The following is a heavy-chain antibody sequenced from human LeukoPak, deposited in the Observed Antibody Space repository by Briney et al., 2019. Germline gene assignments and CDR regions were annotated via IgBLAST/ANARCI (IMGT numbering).Heavy chain of an antibody. CDR3: ARGVGISSHHFDP. Sequence: SETLSLTCTVSGYSISSGYYWGWIRQPPGKGLEWIGSIYHSGSTYYNPSLKSRVTISVDTSKNQFSLKLSSVTAADTAVYYCARGVGISSHHFDPWGQGTLVTVSS. J-gene: IGHJ5*02. CDR1: GYSISSGYY. V-gene: IGHV4-38-2*02. CDR2: IYHSGST. D-gene: IGHD1-26*01.